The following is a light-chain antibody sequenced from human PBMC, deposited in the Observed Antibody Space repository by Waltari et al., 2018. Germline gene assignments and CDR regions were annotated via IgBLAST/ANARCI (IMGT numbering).Light chain of an antibody. CDR2: SAS. J-gene: IGKJ1*01. Sequence: AIRMTQSPSSLSASTGDRVTITCQASQGISTYLAWYQQKPGEAPKLLMYSASTLQSGVPSRFSGSGSGTDFTLTISCLQSEDFASYFCQQYYSYPVTFGQGTRV. V-gene: IGKV1-8*01. CDR3: QQYYSYPVT. CDR1: QGISTY.